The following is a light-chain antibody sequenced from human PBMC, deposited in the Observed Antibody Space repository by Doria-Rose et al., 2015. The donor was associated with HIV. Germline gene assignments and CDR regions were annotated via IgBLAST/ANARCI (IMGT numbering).Light chain of an antibody. CDR1: QDISNF. CDR3: QQYDNLLT. J-gene: IGKJ4*01. V-gene: IGKV1-33*01. Sequence: DIRLTQSPSSLSASVGDRVTITCQASQDISNFLNWYQQKPGKAPKLLTYDASNLETGVPSRFSGSGSGTDFTFTISSLQPEDIATYYCQQYDNLLTFGGGTKVEIK. CDR2: DAS.